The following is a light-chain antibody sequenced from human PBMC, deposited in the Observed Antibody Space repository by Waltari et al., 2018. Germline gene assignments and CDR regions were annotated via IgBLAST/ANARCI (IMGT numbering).Light chain of an antibody. CDR3: QQYYETPHT. CDR1: PSVLHRSRNKTY. J-gene: IGKJ2*01. V-gene: IGKV4-1*01. CDR2: WAS. Sequence: DIVMTQAPDSLAVSPGERATISCKSSPSVLHRSRNKTYLAWYQQKVGQPPKLLIYWASTRGSGVPDRISGSGSATDFTLTVSSLQAEDVAVYYCQQYYETPHTFGQGTKLEIK.